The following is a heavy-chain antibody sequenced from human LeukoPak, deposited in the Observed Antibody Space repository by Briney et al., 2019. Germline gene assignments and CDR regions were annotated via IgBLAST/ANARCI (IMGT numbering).Heavy chain of an antibody. J-gene: IGHJ4*02. V-gene: IGHV3-30-3*01. CDR3: ARALDEGARFDY. Sequence: GGSLRLSCTASGFTFSTYAMHWVRQAPGKGLEGVAVISYDGTNKYYEDSMKGRFTISRDNSNNTLYLQMTSLRAEDTAAYYCARALDEGARFDYWGQGTLVTVSS. CDR1: GFTFSTYA. CDR2: ISYDGTNK.